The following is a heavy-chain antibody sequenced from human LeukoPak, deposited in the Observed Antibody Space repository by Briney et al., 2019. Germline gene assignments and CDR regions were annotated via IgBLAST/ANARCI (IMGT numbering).Heavy chain of an antibody. CDR3: ARAADYYDSGGYSNAFDI. D-gene: IGHD3-22*01. V-gene: IGHV4-59*01. Sequence: SETLSLTCTVSGGSIGSYYWSWIRQPPGKGLEWIGYIYFSGSTNYNPSLRGRVTISVDTSKNQFSLKLSSVTAADTAVYYCARAADYYDSGGYSNAFDIWGQGTMVTVSS. CDR1: GGSIGSYY. J-gene: IGHJ3*02. CDR2: IYFSGST.